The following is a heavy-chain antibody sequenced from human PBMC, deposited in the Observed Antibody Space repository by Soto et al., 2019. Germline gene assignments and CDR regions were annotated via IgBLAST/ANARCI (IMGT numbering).Heavy chain of an antibody. CDR1: GFTFSNAW. J-gene: IGHJ3*02. V-gene: IGHV3-15*07. CDR3: ARVSQSPSPYSSGYYYSVAFDI. CDR2: IKSKTDGGTT. Sequence: GGSLRLSCAASGFTFSNAWMNWVRQAPGKGLEWVGRIKSKTDGGTTDYAAPVKGRFTISRDDSKNTLYLQMNSLRAEDTAVYYCARVSQSPSPYSSGYYYSVAFDIWGQGTMVTVSS. D-gene: IGHD3-22*01.